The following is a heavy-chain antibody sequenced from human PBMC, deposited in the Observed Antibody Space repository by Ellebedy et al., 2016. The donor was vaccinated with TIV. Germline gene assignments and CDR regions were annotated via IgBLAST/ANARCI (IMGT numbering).Heavy chain of an antibody. CDR3: SIAVDGTNWFDP. CDR1: GYSFTTRW. Sequence: PGGSLRLSCQGSGYSFTTRWIGWARQMPGKGLEWVGIIHPADSHTKYSPSFQGQVTISADKTISTAYLQLSNLKASDTAIYYCSIAVDGTNWFDPWGQGTLVTVSS. J-gene: IGHJ5*02. D-gene: IGHD5-24*01. CDR2: IHPADSHT. V-gene: IGHV5-51*01.